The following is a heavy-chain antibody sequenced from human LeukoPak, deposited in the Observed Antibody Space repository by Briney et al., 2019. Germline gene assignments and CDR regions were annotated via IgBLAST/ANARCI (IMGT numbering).Heavy chain of an antibody. CDR3: AKDSYRGYSYGAFDY. CDR1: GFTFSSYA. D-gene: IGHD5-18*01. CDR2: ISGSGGST. V-gene: IGHV3-23*01. Sequence: GGSLRLSCAASGFTFSSYAMSWVRQVPGKGLEWVSAISGSGGSTNYADSVKGRFTISRDNSKNTLYLQMNSLRAEDTAVYYCAKDSYRGYSYGAFDYWAREPWSPSPQ. J-gene: IGHJ4*02.